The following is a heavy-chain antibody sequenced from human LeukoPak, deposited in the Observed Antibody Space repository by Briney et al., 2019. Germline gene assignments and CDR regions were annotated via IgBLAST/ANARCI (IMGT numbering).Heavy chain of an antibody. CDR3: AKESGYGSGSFYYFDY. Sequence: GGSLRLSCAAPGFTFSSYAMSWVRQAPGKGLEWVSAIRGGGGSTYYADSVKGRFTISRDSSKNTLYLQMNSLRAEDTAVYYCAKESGYGSGSFYYFDYWGQGTLVTVSS. CDR1: GFTFSSYA. D-gene: IGHD3-10*01. CDR2: IRGGGGST. V-gene: IGHV3-23*01. J-gene: IGHJ4*02.